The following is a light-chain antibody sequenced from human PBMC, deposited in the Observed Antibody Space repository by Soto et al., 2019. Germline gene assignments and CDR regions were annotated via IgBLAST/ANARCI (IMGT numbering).Light chain of an antibody. CDR1: QSVGSN. CDR3: QQYNNWPIT. CDR2: GAS. Sequence: EIVMTQSPATLSVSPGERATLSCRASQSVGSNLAWYQQKPGQAPRLLIYGASSRATGIPARFRGSGSGTEFTLTISSLQSEDFAVYYCQQYNNWPITFGQGTRLEIK. V-gene: IGKV3-15*01. J-gene: IGKJ5*01.